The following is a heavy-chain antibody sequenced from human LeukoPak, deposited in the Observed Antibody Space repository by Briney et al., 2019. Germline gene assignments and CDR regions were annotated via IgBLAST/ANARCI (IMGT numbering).Heavy chain of an antibody. V-gene: IGHV4-34*01. CDR2: INHSGST. J-gene: IGHJ6*02. Sequence: SETLSLTCTVSGGSISGYYWSWIRQPPGKGLEWIGEINHSGSTNYNPAPQSRVTIPVDTSKNQFSLKRSSVTAADTAVYYCAIQRLWFGESQYYYYGMDVWGQGTTVTVSS. CDR3: AIQRLWFGESQYYYYGMDV. D-gene: IGHD3-10*01. CDR1: GGSISGYY.